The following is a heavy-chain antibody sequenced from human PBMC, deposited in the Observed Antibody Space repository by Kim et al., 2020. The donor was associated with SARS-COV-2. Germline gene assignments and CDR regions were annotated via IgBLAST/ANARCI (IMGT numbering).Heavy chain of an antibody. CDR3: ARGLWFGEFRYYYGMDV. CDR2: INHSGST. D-gene: IGHD3-10*01. J-gene: IGHJ6*01. CDR1: GGSFSGYY. V-gene: IGHV4-34*01. Sequence: SETLSLTCAVYGGSFSGYYWSWIRQPPGKGLEWIGEINHSGSTNYNPSLKSRVTISVDTSKNQFSLKLSSVTAADTAVYYCARGLWFGEFRYYYGMDVWG.